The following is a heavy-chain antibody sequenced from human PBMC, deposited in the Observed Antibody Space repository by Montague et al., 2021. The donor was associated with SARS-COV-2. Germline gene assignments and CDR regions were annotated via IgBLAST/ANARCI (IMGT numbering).Heavy chain of an antibody. D-gene: IGHD4-23*01. CDR1: GXSITGYY. CDR2: IYDGGAV. CDR3: VRDHPYGGPRGAYDT. J-gene: IGHJ3*02. V-gene: IGHV4-59*01. Sequence: SETQSLTCTVAGXSITGYYWSWLRRSPGKGLEWIAYIYDGGAVNYNPSLGRRVTISTDTSKNQLSPKVNSVTAADTAVDYCVRDHPYGGPRGAYDTWGQG.